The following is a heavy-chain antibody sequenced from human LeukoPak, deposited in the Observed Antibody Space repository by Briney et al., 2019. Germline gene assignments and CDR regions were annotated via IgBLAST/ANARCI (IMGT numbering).Heavy chain of an antibody. CDR1: GGSITSTSYY. CDR3: ARDEWFGELGYFDY. CDR2: IYYSGST. J-gene: IGHJ4*02. Sequence: PSETLSLTCTVSGGSITSTSYYWGWIRQPPGKGLEWIGSIYYSGSTYYNPSLKSRVTISVDTSKNQFSLKLSSVTAADTAVYYCARDEWFGELGYFDYWGQGTLVTVSS. V-gene: IGHV4-39*07. D-gene: IGHD3-10*01.